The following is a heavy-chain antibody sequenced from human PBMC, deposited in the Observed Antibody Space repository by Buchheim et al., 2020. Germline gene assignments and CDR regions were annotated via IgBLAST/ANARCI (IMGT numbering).Heavy chain of an antibody. J-gene: IGHJ4*02. CDR2: ISSSTTYI. V-gene: IGHV3-21*02. CDR1: GFTFSSYS. CDR3: ARASSIQQRLAGHS. D-gene: IGHD6-25*01. Sequence: EVQLVESGGGLVKPGGSLRLSCAASGFTFSSYSMSWVRQTPGKGLEWVSSISSSTTYIYYADSVKGRFTVSRDNAKDSLYLQMNSLRAEDTALYYCARASSIQQRLAGHSWGQGTL.